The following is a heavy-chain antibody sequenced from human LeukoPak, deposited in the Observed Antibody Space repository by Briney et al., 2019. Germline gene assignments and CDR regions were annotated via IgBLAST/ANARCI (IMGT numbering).Heavy chain of an antibody. J-gene: IGHJ6*03. CDR3: ARGRQDVTMIVVVMTAVSYYLDV. CDR1: GGSFSGYY. V-gene: IGHV4-34*01. D-gene: IGHD3-22*01. Sequence: KTSETLSLTCAVYGGSFSGYYWTWIRQTPEKGLEWIGEMNPSGSTNYNPSLESRVTISVDTSKNQFSLELSSVTAADTAVYYCARGRQDVTMIVVVMTAVSYYLDVWGKGTTVTVS. CDR2: MNPSGST.